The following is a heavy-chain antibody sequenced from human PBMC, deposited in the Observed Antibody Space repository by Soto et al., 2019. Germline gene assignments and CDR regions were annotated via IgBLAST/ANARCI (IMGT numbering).Heavy chain of an antibody. J-gene: IGHJ6*02. D-gene: IGHD2-2*01. CDR1: GGSISGYY. V-gene: IGHV4-59*01. CDR2: MYNTGST. Sequence: SETLSLTCTVSGGSISGYYWSWIRQPTGKGLEWIGYMYNTGSTVYNPSFKSRVTISVDTSKNQFSLKLNSVTAAGTAVYYCSRALWGYCSTESPPLDVCGQGTTVTVSS. CDR3: SRALWGYCSTESPPLDV.